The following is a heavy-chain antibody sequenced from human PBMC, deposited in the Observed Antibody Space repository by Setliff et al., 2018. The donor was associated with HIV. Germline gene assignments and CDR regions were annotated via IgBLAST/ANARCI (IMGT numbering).Heavy chain of an antibody. V-gene: IGHV4-34*01. CDR2: ISHGGTT. CDR1: GGSFIGYH. D-gene: IGHD6-13*01. J-gene: IGHJ2*01. Sequence: SETLSLTCRVSGGSFIGYHWSWVRHSPEKGLQWIGDISHGGTTKYNPPLKSLCGVSADTSKSEFSRKMTSVTAADTAVYYCARVGRDRLVTAGLYFDLWGRGTLVTVS. CDR3: ARVGRDRLVTAGLYFDL.